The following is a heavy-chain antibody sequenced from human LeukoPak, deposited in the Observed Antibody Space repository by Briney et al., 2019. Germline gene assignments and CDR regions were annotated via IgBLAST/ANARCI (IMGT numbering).Heavy chain of an antibody. CDR1: GGSFSGYY. V-gene: IGHV4-34*01. D-gene: IGHD4-17*01. J-gene: IGHJ4*02. CDR2: INHSGST. CDR3: ARVNPHDYGDYVSDY. Sequence: SETLSLTCAVYGGSFSGYYWSWIRQPPGKGLEWIGEINHSGSTNYNPSLQSRVTISVDTSKNQFSLKLSSVTAADTAVYYCARVNPHDYGDYVSDYWGQGTLVTVSS.